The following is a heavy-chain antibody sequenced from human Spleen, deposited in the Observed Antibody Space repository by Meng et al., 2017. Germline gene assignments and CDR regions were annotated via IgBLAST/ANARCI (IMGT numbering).Heavy chain of an antibody. CDR3: AREKTVDYGDYGH. J-gene: IGHJ4*02. CDR2: IYYSGST. Sequence: RLQLQGAGPGLVKPSGTRSLTCTVSGGSISSSSYYWGWIRQPPGKGLEWIGSIYYSGSTYYNPSLKSRVTISVDTSKNQFSLKLSSVTAADTAVYYCAREKTVDYGDYGHWGQGTLVTVSS. CDR1: GGSISSSSYY. V-gene: IGHV4-39*06. D-gene: IGHD4-17*01.